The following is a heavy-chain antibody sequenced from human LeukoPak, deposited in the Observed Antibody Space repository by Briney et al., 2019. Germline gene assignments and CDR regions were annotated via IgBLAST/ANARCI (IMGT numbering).Heavy chain of an antibody. D-gene: IGHD3-10*01. CDR1: GFTFSSYA. V-gene: IGHV3-23*01. CDR2: ISGSGGST. Sequence: PGGSLRLSCAASGFTFSSYAMSWVRQAPGKGLEWVSAISGSGGSTYYADSVKGRFTISRDNSKNTLYLQMNSLRAEDTAVYYCAGSYYGSGSYFDYWGQGTLVTVSS. CDR3: AGSYYGSGSYFDY. J-gene: IGHJ4*02.